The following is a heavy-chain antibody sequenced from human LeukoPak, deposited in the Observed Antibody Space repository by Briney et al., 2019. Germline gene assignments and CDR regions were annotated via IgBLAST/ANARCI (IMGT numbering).Heavy chain of an antibody. CDR3: ATDGAGFDT. CDR1: GGSFSGYY. Sequence: PSETLSLTCAVYGGSFSGYYWSWIRQAPGKGLEWLSYINIGGTNTHYADSVKGRFTISRDNAKKSLYLEVNNLRAEDTAVYYCATDGAGFDTWGQGVLVTVSS. V-gene: IGHV3-11*01. CDR2: INIGGTNT. J-gene: IGHJ5*02.